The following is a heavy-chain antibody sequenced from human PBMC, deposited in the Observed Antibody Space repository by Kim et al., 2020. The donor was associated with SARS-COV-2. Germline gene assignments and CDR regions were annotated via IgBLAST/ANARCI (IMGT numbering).Heavy chain of an antibody. V-gene: IGHV4-39*01. CDR3: AAPGAFDP. CDR2: RART. D-gene: IGHD1-26*01. J-gene: IGHJ5*02. Sequence: RARTSYTPSLQGRVTISVDTSKNQFSLKLSSVTAADTAVYYCAAPGAFDPWGQGTLVTVSS.